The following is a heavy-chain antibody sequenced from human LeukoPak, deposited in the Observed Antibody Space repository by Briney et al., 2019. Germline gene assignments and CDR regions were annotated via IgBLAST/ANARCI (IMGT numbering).Heavy chain of an antibody. CDR3: ARALGYCSSTSCSLTFDY. CDR1: GFTFSSYS. D-gene: IGHD2-2*01. CDR2: ISSSSSYI. Sequence: PGGSLRLSCAASGFTFSSYSMNWVRQAPGKGLEWVSSISSSSSYIYYADSVKGRFTVSRDNAKNSLYLQMNSLRAEDTAVYYCARALGYCSSTSCSLTFDYWGQGTLVTVSS. V-gene: IGHV3-21*01. J-gene: IGHJ4*02.